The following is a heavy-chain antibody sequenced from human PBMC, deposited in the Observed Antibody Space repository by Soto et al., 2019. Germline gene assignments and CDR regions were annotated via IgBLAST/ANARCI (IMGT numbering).Heavy chain of an antibody. CDR1: GFTFSTYS. CDR2: ISSSSSYI. CDR3: ASPEYYYDTSGWYY. D-gene: IGHD3-22*01. Sequence: EVQLVESGGGLVKPGGSLRLSCAASGFTFSTYSVNWVRQAPGKGLEWVSSISSSSSYIYYADSVKGRFTISRDNAKNSLYLQMNSLRAEDTAVYYCASPEYYYDTSGWYYWGQGTLVTVSS. J-gene: IGHJ4*02. V-gene: IGHV3-21*01.